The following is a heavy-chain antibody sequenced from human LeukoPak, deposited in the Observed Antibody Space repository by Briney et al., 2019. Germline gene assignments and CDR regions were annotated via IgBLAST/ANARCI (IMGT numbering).Heavy chain of an antibody. CDR2: INPNSGGT. J-gene: IGHJ3*02. CDR3: ARARVVVVITTPFAFDI. Sequence: ASVKVSCKASGYTFTGYYMHWVRQAPGQGLEWMGWINPNSGGTNYAQKFQGRVTMTRDTSISTAYMELSRLRSDDTAVYYCARARVVVVITTPFAFDIWGQGTMVTVSS. CDR1: GYTFTGYY. V-gene: IGHV1-2*02. D-gene: IGHD3-22*01.